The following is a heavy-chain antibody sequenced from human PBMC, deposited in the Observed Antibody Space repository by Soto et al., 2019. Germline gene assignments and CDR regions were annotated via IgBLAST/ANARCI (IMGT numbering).Heavy chain of an antibody. D-gene: IGHD2-2*01. V-gene: IGHV1-8*01. J-gene: IGHJ6*02. Sequence: ASVKVSCKASGYTFTSYDINWVRQATGQGLEWMGWMNPNSGSTGYAQKFQGRVTMTRNTSISTAYMELSSLRSEDTAVYYCARGFSSYYYYGMDVWGQGTTVTVSS. CDR2: MNPNSGST. CDR1: GYTFTSYD. CDR3: ARGFSSYYYYGMDV.